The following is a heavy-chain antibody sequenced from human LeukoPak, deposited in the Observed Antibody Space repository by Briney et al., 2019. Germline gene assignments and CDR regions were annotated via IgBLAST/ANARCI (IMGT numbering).Heavy chain of an antibody. CDR3: ARGQTGYSSSWSLDY. V-gene: IGHV4-4*02. Sequence: SETLSLTCAVSGGSICSSNWWSWVCQPPGKWLEWIGEIYHSGSTNYNPSLKSRVTISVDKSKNQFSLKLSSVTAADTAVYYCARGQTGYSSSWSLDYWGQGTLVTVSS. J-gene: IGHJ4*02. CDR2: IYHSGST. CDR1: GGSICSSNW. D-gene: IGHD6-13*01.